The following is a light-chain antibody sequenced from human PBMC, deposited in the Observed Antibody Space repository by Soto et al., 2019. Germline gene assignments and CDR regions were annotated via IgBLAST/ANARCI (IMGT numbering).Light chain of an antibody. V-gene: IGKV3D-15*01. J-gene: IGKJ4*01. CDR3: QRYNTWPLT. CDR1: QSISNN. CDR2: RAS. Sequence: EIVMTQSPATLSVSPGERATLSCRASQSISNNLAWYQQKPGQAPRLLIYRASTRATGIPARFSGSGSGTEFTLTISSLRSEDFAVYYCQRYNTWPLTFGGGTKVESK.